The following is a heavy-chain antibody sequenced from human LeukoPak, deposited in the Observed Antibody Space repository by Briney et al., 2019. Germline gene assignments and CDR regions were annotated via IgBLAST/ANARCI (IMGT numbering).Heavy chain of an antibody. D-gene: IGHD3-22*01. J-gene: IGHJ6*03. CDR1: GFTFDDYG. CDR2: INWNGGST. CDR3: ARTRSDYYDSSGYHYPYYYYYMDV. Sequence: PGGSLRLSCAASGFTFDDYGMSWVRQAPGKGLEWVSGINWNGGSTGYADSVKGRFTISRDNAKNSLYLQMNSLRAEDTALYYCARTRSDYYDSSGYHYPYYYYYMDVWGKGTTVTVSS. V-gene: IGHV3-20*04.